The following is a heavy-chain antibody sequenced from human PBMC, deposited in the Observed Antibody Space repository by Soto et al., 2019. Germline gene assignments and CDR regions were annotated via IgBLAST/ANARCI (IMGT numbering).Heavy chain of an antibody. CDR2: IYSSGST. CDR1: GGSISNHY. CDR3: ARDRYGLDG. V-gene: IGHV4-59*11. J-gene: IGHJ6*01. Sequence: PSETLSLTCTASGGSISNHYWSWIRQPPGKGLEWIGYIYSSGSTNYNPSLKSRVTISVDTSKNQFSLKLTSLSVADTDVYLCARDRYGLDGWGQGNTVTVSS.